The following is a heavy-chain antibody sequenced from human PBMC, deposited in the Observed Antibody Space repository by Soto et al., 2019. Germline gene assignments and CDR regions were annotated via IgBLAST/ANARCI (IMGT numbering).Heavy chain of an antibody. Sequence: SLPLCLPWTVACGSMSNLYGSRIRQPQGKGLEWIGYIYYTGTTNYYPSLKSRATISVNTSRNQFSLNLSSVTAADTAVYYCARLGDYYQAFDYWGQGTLVTVSS. CDR3: ARLGDYYQAFDY. J-gene: IGHJ4*02. D-gene: IGHD3-22*01. CDR1: CGSMSNLY. V-gene: IGHV4-59*08. CDR2: IYYTGTT.